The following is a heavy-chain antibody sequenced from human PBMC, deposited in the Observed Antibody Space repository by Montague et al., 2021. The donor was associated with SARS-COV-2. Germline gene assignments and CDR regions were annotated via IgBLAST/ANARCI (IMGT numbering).Heavy chain of an antibody. V-gene: IGHV4-59*01. D-gene: IGHD4-23*01. CDR2: IYDGGAA. CDR1: GGSITGYY. Sequence: SETLSLTCTVSGGSITGYYWSWLRRYPGKGLEWIAYIYDGGAANYNPSLGSRVTISTDTSKNQLSLKVNSVTAADTAVYYCVRDHPYGGPRGAYDIWGQGTVVTVSS. J-gene: IGHJ3*02. CDR3: VRDHPYGGPRGAYDI.